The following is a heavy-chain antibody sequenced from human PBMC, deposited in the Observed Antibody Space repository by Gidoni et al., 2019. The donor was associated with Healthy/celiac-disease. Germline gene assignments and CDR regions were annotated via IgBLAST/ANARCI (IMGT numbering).Heavy chain of an antibody. D-gene: IGHD3-22*01. J-gene: IGHJ4*02. CDR2: IIPIFGTA. CDR3: ASHYDSSGYFLG. Sequence: QVQLVQTGAAAKKPGSSVKVSCKDSGGTFSSYAISWVRQAPGQGLEWMGGIIPIFGTANYAQKFQGRVTITADESTSTAYMELSSLRSEDTAVYYCASHYDSSGYFLGWGQGTLVTVSS. V-gene: IGHV1-69*01. CDR1: GGTFSSYA.